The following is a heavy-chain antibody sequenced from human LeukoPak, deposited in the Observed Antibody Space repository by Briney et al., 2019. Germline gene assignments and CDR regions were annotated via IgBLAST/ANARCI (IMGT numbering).Heavy chain of an antibody. CDR3: SRDYYVTSGPDY. J-gene: IGHJ4*02. Sequence: GGSLRLSCAASGFTFSNYGMNWVRQAPGKGLEWISAISASGVTTYYADSVKGRFTISRDNSRNTLYLQMNSLRAVDTAVYYCSRDYYVTSGPDYWGQGTLVTVSS. V-gene: IGHV3-23*01. D-gene: IGHD3-22*01. CDR1: GFTFSNYG. CDR2: ISASGVTT.